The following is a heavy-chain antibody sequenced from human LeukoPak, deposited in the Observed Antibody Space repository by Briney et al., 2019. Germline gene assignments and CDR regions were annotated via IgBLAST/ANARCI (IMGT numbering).Heavy chain of an antibody. V-gene: IGHV4-59*08. J-gene: IGHJ4*02. CDR1: GGSISSYY. Sequence: SETLSLTCTVSGGSISSYYWSWIRQPPGKGLEWIGYIYYSGSTNYNPSLKSRVTISVDTSKDQFSLKLSSVTAADTAVYFCARHGVIYGSGTNFDYWGQGTLVTVSS. CDR3: ARHGVIYGSGTNFDY. D-gene: IGHD3-10*01. CDR2: IYYSGST.